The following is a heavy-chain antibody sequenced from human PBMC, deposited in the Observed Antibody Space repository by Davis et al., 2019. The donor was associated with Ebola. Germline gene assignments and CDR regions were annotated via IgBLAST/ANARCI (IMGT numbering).Heavy chain of an antibody. CDR2: IYYSGST. Sequence: MPSETLSLTCPVPGGSISSSSYYWGWIRQPPGKGLEWIGSIYYSGSTYYNPSLKSRVTISVDTAKNQFSLKLSSVTAADTAVYYCAREKLGYCSGGSCYPFDTWGQGTLVTVSS. D-gene: IGHD2-15*01. CDR1: GGSISSSSYY. J-gene: IGHJ4*02. CDR3: AREKLGYCSGGSCYPFDT. V-gene: IGHV4-39*01.